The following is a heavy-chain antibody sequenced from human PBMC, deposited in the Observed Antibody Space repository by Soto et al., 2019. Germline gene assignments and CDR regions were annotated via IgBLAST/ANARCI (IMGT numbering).Heavy chain of an antibody. CDR1: GFTFSSYA. CDR2: ISGSGGST. J-gene: IGHJ4*02. CDR3: AIRKYSGYDPFDY. D-gene: IGHD5-12*01. V-gene: IGHV3-23*01. Sequence: GGSLRLSCAASGFTFSSYAMSWVRQAPGKGLEWVSAISGSGGSTYYADSVKGRFTISRDNSKNTLYLQMNSLRAEDTAVYYCAIRKYSGYDPFDYWGQGTLVTVSS.